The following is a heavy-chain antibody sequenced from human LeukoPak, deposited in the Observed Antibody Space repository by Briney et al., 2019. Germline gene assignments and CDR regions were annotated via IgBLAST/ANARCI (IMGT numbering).Heavy chain of an antibody. CDR2: IYYSGST. V-gene: IGHV4-59*01. J-gene: IGHJ1*01. CDR3: VRGKGYFQH. CDR1: GVSISSYY. Sequence: PSKTLSLTCTVSGVSISSYYWSWIRQPPGKGLEWIGYIYYSGSTNYNPSLKSRVTISVDTSKNQFSLKLSSVTAADTAVYYCVRGKGYFQHWGQGTLVTVSS.